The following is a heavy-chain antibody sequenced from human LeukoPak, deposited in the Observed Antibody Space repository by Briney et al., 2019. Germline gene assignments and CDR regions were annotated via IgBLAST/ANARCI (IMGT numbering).Heavy chain of an antibody. CDR3: ARDLGVASFDY. CDR1: GGSISSYY. J-gene: IGHJ4*02. V-gene: IGHV4-59*01. D-gene: IGHD2-21*01. CDR2: IYYSGST. Sequence: PSETLSLTCTVSGGSISSYYWSWLRQPPGRELEWIGYIYYSGSTNYNPSLKSRVTISVDTSKNQFSLKLSSVTAADTAVYYCARDLGVASFDYWGQGTLVTVSS.